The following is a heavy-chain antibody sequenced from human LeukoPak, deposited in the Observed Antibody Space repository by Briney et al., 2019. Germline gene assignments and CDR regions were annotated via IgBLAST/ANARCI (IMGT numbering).Heavy chain of an antibody. CDR2: ISAYNGNT. CDR1: GYTFTNYG. V-gene: IGHV1-18*01. J-gene: IGHJ5*02. Sequence: ASVKVSCKASGYTFTNYGISWVRRAPGQGLEWMGWISAYNGNTNSAQKFQGRVTMTRDTSTRTAYMELRSLRADDTAIYYCARYYGEYGANWFDPWGQGTLVTVSS. D-gene: IGHD4-17*01. CDR3: ARYYGEYGANWFDP.